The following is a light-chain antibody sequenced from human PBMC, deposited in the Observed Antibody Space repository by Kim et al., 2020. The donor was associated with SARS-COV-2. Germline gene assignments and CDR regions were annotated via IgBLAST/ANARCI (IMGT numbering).Light chain of an antibody. CDR1: SGHTNSA. CDR2: VYSDGRH. Sequence: PVKLACMLSSGHTNSALAWLQQLPGKGPRYLMRVYSDGRHTKGDGIPDRFSGSSSASEYYLTISGLQSEDEADYYCQTWGSGIGVFGGGTQLTVL. CDR3: QTWGSGIGV. V-gene: IGLV4-69*01. J-gene: IGLJ2*01.